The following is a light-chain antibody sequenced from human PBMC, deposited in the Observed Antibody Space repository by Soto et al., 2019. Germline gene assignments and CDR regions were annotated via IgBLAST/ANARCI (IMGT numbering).Light chain of an antibody. CDR2: DVS. CDR1: SSDVGGYNY. J-gene: IGLJ1*01. CDR3: SSYTGSISYV. V-gene: IGLV2-14*03. Sequence: QSVLTQPASVSGSPGQSITISCTGTSSDVGGYNYVSWYQSHPGEAPKLIIYDVSNRPSGVSDRFFGSKSGNTASLTISGIQAEDEADYYCSSYTGSISYVFGTGTKVTVL.